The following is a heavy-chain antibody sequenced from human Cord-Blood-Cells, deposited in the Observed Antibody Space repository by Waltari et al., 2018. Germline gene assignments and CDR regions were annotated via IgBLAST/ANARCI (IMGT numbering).Heavy chain of an antibody. CDR1: GGSISSSSYY. CDR3: ARHEGMWFDP. J-gene: IGHJ5*02. V-gene: IGHV4-39*01. CDR2: DYYSGTP. D-gene: IGHD3-10*01. Sequence: QLQLQESGPGLVKPSETLSLTCTVSGGSISSSSYYWGWIRQPPGKGLEWIGSDYYSGTPSHNPSRKSRVTISVDTSKNQFSLKLSSVTAADTAVYYCARHEGMWFDPWGQGTLVTVSS.